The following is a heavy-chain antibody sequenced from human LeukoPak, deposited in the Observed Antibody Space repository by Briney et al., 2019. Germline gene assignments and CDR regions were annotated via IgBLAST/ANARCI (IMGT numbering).Heavy chain of an antibody. CDR2: ISYDGSNK. V-gene: IGHV3-30*03. CDR3: ARDYDSSGYNNPYYYYGMDV. D-gene: IGHD3-22*01. CDR1: GFTFSSYW. J-gene: IGHJ6*02. Sequence: GGSLRLSCAASGFTFSSYWMSWVRQAPGKGLEWVAVISYDGSNKYYADSVKGRFTISRDNSKNTLYLQMNSLRAEDTAVYYCARDYDSSGYNNPYYYYGMDVWGQGTTVTVSS.